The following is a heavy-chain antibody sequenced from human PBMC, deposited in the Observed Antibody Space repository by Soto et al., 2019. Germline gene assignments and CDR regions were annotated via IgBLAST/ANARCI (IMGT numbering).Heavy chain of an antibody. J-gene: IGHJ6*02. V-gene: IGHV3-30*18. Sequence: PGGSLRLSCAASGFTFSSYGMHCVRQAPGKGLEWVAVISYDGSNKYYADSVKGRFTISRDNSKNTLYLQMNSLRAEDTAVYYCAKEGGIAAAGTRFGGYYYYYYGMDVWGQGTTVTSP. CDR2: ISYDGSNK. CDR1: GFTFSSYG. D-gene: IGHD6-13*01. CDR3: AKEGGIAAAGTRFGGYYYYYYGMDV.